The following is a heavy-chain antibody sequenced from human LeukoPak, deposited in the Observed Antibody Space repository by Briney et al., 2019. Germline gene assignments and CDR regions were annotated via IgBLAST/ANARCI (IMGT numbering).Heavy chain of an antibody. Sequence: PSETLSLTCTVSGGSISSYYWSWIRQPPGKGLEWIGYIYYSGSTNYNPSLKSRVTISVDTSKNQFSLKLGSVTAADTAVYYCATSDILTGYYTFDYWGQGTLVTVSS. CDR2: IYYSGST. D-gene: IGHD3-9*01. J-gene: IGHJ4*02. CDR3: ATSDILTGYYTFDY. CDR1: GGSISSYY. V-gene: IGHV4-59*08.